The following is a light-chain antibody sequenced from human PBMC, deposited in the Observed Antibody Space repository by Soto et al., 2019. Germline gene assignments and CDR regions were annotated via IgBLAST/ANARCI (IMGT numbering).Light chain of an antibody. CDR1: QSISTW. V-gene: IGKV1D-16*01. Sequence: DIQITQSPSSLSASVGDRVTITCRASQSISTWLAWYQQKPGKAPKSLIYATSNLQSGVPSRFSGSGFGTEFTLTISSLQPEDFATYYCQQYYSFSVTFGQGTKVDIK. CDR2: ATS. J-gene: IGKJ1*01. CDR3: QQYYSFSVT.